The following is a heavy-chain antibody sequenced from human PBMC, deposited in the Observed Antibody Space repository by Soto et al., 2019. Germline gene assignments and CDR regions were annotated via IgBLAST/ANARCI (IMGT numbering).Heavy chain of an antibody. Sequence: ASVKVSCKASGYTFTSYDINWVRQATGQGLEWMGWMNPNSGNTGYAQKFQGRVTMTRNTSISTAYMELSSLRSEDTAVYYCARSAVGRSGSYYWGQGTLVTVSS. CDR1: GYTFTSYD. CDR2: MNPNSGNT. CDR3: ARSAVGRSGSYY. D-gene: IGHD3-22*01. V-gene: IGHV1-8*01. J-gene: IGHJ4*02.